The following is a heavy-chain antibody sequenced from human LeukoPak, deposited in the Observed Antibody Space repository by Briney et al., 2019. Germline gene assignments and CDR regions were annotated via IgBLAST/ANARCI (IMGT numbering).Heavy chain of an antibody. CDR2: IYYSGST. CDR1: GGSISSSTYY. CDR3: ATDPGRREQPYNWFDP. V-gene: IGHV4-39*07. J-gene: IGHJ5*02. Sequence: PSETLSLTCTVSGGSISSSTYYWGWIRQPPGKGLEWIGTIYYSGSTYYNPSLKSRVTISVDTSKNQFSLKLSSVTAADTAVYYCATDPGRREQPYNWFDPWGQGTLVTVSS. D-gene: IGHD1-26*01.